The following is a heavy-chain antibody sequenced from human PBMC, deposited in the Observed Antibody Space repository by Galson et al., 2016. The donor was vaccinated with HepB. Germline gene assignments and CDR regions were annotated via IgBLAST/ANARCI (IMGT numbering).Heavy chain of an antibody. CDR3: AGPGFGLILYGFDP. V-gene: IGHV4-39*01. D-gene: IGHD2-8*01. Sequence: SETLSLTCTVSAGSISGTTYYWGWIRQPPGKGLEWIGSIYYSGSTYYNPSLKSRVTISVDTSKNQFSLKLSSVTAADTAVYYCAGPGFGLILYGFDPWGQGTLVTVSS. CDR2: IYYSGST. J-gene: IGHJ5*02. CDR1: AGSISGTTYY.